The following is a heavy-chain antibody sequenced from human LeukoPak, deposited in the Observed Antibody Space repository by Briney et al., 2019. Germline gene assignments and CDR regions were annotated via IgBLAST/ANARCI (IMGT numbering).Heavy chain of an antibody. V-gene: IGHV3-7*01. CDR3: AREEPVAILSH. J-gene: IGHJ4*02. D-gene: IGHD2-2*01. CDR1: GFTFSSYW. Sequence: GGSLRLSCAASGFTFSSYWMSWVRQAPGKGLKWVANIKEDGSEKYYVDSVKGRFTISRDNAKNSLFLEMNSLRAEDTALYYCAREEPVAILSHWSQGTLVTVSS. CDR2: IKEDGSEK.